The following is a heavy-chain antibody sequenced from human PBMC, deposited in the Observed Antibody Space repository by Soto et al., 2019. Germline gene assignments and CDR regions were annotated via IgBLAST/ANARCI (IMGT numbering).Heavy chain of an antibody. CDR1: GGTFSSYA. D-gene: IGHD6-19*01. CDR3: ARDGIAVAIYGMDV. J-gene: IGHJ6*02. CDR2: IIPIFGTA. V-gene: IGHV1-69*06. Sequence: AASVKVSCKASGGTFSSYAISWVRQAPGQGLEWMGGIIPIFGTANYAQKFQGRVTITADKSTSTAYVELSSLRSEDTAVYYCARDGIAVAIYGMDVWGQGTTVTVSS.